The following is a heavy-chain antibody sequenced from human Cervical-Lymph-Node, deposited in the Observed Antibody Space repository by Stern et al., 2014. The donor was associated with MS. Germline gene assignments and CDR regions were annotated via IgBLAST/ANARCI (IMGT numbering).Heavy chain of an antibody. CDR3: AKPAVARYFDY. CDR2: ISYAGSNQ. D-gene: IGHD6-19*01. V-gene: IGHV3-30-3*02. Sequence: QVQLVQSGGGVVQPGRSLRLSCAASGFTFGSHTMHWVRQAPGKVLDWVAVISYAGSNQHYADSVKGRFTISRDNSNNTLYLQMNSLRAEDTAVYYCAKPAVARYFDYWGQGTQVTVSS. CDR1: GFTFGSHT. J-gene: IGHJ4*02.